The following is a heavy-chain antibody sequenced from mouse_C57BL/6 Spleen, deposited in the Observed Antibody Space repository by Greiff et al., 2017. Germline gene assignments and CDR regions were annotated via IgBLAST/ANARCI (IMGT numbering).Heavy chain of an antibody. CDR3: AITTVESC. D-gene: IGHD1-1*01. CDR2: IHPNSGST. J-gene: IGHJ3*01. Sequence: QVQLKQPGAELVKPGASVKLSCKASGYTFTSYWMHWVKQRPGQGLEWIGMIHPNSGSTNYNEKFKSKATLTVDKSSRTAYMQLSSLTSEDDAVYYYAITTVESCWGQGTLVTVSA. CDR1: GYTFTSYW. V-gene: IGHV1-64*01.